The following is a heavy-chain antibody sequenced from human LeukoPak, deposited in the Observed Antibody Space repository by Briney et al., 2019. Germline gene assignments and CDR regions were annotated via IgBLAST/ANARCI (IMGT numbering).Heavy chain of an antibody. D-gene: IGHD4-17*01. J-gene: IGHJ4*02. V-gene: IGHV4-59*08. CDR3: ARHSEEDDYGVNFDY. Sequence: PSETLSLTCTVSGGSISTYYWSWIRQPAGKGLEWIGYIYYSGSTNYNPSLKSRVTISVDTSKNQFSLKLSSVTAADTAVYYCARHSEEDDYGVNFDYWGQGTLVTVSS. CDR1: GGSISTYY. CDR2: IYYSGST.